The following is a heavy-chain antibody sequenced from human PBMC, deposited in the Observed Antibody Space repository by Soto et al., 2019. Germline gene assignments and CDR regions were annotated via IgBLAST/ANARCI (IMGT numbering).Heavy chain of an antibody. CDR3: AKTAVVVVAATGGDYVYFDY. D-gene: IGHD2-15*01. V-gene: IGHV3-9*01. J-gene: IGHJ4*02. CDR1: EVTIVDYA. Sequence: SMRLSWGASEVTIVDYAGHWVRKNTGKGLEWVSGISWNSGSIGYADSVKGRFTISRDNAKNSLYLQMNSLRAEDTALYYCAKTAVVVVAATGGDYVYFDYWGQGTLVTVSS. CDR2: ISWNSGSI.